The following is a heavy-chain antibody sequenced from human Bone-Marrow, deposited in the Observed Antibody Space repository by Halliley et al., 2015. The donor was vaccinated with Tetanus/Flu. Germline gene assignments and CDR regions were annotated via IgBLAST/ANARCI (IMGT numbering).Heavy chain of an antibody. J-gene: IGHJ6*02. V-gene: IGHV1-69*02. CDR3: ARRDGRSAHGMDV. D-gene: IGHD2-15*01. Sequence: GMGRISPNLGKPNNAQKVQGRVTITADKSTSTVYMELSRRRSDDTARYYCARRDGRSAHGMDVWGQGTTVTVSS. CDR2: ISPNLGKP.